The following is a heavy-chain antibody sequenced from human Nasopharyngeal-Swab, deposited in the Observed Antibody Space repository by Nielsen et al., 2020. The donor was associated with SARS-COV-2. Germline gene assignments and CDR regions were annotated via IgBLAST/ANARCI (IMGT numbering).Heavy chain of an antibody. D-gene: IGHD3-22*01. J-gene: IGHJ4*02. V-gene: IGHV1-24*01. Sequence: ASVKVSCKVSGYTLTELSMHWVRQAPGKGLEWMGGFDPEDGETIYAQKFQGRVTMTEDTSTDTAYMELSSLRSEDTAVYYCARVPSSGHAYDSSGYSSQGYYFDYWGQGTLVTVSS. CDR2: FDPEDGET. CDR3: ARVPSSGHAYDSSGYSSQGYYFDY. CDR1: GYTLTELS.